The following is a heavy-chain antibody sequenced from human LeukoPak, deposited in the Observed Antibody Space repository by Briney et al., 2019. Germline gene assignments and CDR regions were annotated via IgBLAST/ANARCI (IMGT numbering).Heavy chain of an antibody. J-gene: IGHJ4*02. V-gene: IGHV3-53*01. CDR1: GFTVSSNS. Sequence: PGGSLRLSCAASGFTVSSNSMTWVRQAPGKWLEWVSILYNGGGANYADSVKGRFTISRDNSRNTLFLQMNSLRAEDTAVYYSARRDTTGWYNHLDYWGQGTLVTVSS. CDR2: LYNGGGA. D-gene: IGHD6-19*01. CDR3: ARRDTTGWYNHLDY.